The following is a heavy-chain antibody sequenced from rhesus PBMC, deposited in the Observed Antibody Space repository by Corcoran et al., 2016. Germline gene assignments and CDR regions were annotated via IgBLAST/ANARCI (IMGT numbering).Heavy chain of an antibody. CDR3: ARAPYEDDYGYYLQLDY. CDR2: IYGSGRST. CDR1: GGPTSSSS. V-gene: IGHV4-169*01. Sequence: QLQLQESGPGLEKPSETLSATCAGSGGPTSSSSRSRMRPAPGKGLGWSGYIYGSGRSTNYNPSLKSRVTLSVDTSQTQLSLKLSSVTTADTAVYYCARAPYEDDYGYYLQLDYWGQGVLVTISS. D-gene: IGHD3-9*01. J-gene: IGHJ4*01.